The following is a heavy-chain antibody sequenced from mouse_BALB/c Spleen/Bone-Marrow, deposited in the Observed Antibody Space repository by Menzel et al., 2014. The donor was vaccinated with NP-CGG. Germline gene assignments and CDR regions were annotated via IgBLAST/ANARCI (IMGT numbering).Heavy chain of an antibody. CDR2: IRNKANGYTT. D-gene: IGHD1-1*01. CDR1: GFTFTDYY. CDR3: ARDRDYGSSWYFDV. V-gene: IGHV7-3*02. Sequence: DVKLVESGGGLVQPGGSLRLSCATSGFTFTDYYMSWVRQPPGKALEWLGFIRNKANGYTTEYSASVKGRFTISRDNSQSILYLRMNTLRAEDSATYYCARDRDYGSSWYFDVWGAGTTVTVSS. J-gene: IGHJ1*01.